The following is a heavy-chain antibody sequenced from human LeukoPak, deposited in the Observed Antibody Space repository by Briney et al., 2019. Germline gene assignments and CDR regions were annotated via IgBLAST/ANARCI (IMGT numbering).Heavy chain of an antibody. J-gene: IGHJ6*03. D-gene: IGHD2-2*01. Sequence: SVKVSCKASGYTFTSYGFNWVRQAPGQGLEWMGWISAYNGNTNYAQKFQGRVTMTRDTSIGTAYMELSRLRSDDTAVYYCASPSLYYMDVWGKGTTVTVSS. V-gene: IGHV1-18*01. CDR1: GYTFTSYG. CDR3: ASPSLYYMDV. CDR2: ISAYNGNT.